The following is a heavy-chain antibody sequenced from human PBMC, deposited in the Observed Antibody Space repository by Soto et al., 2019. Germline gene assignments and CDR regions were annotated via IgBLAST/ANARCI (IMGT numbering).Heavy chain of an antibody. V-gene: IGHV3-21*01. Sequence: PGGSLRLSCAASGFTFTRYSMNWVRQAPGKGLEWVSSISSTTNYIYYADSMKGRFTASRDNAKNSVHLEMNSLSAEDTALYYCARESEDLTSNFDYWGQGTLVTVSS. CDR1: GFTFTRYS. J-gene: IGHJ4*02. CDR3: ARESEDLTSNFDY. CDR2: ISSTTNYI.